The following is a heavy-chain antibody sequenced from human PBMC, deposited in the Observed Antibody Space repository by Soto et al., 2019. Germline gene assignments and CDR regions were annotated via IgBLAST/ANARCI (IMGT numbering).Heavy chain of an antibody. Sequence: QVQLVQSGAEVKKPGASVKVSCKASGYTFTSYAMHWVRQAPGQRLEWMGWINAGNGNTKYSQKFQGRVTITRDTYASTDYMELSSLRSEDRAVYYCAREYSSNWYEEGGDSYWYFDLWGRGTLVTVSS. CDR3: AREYSSNWYEEGGDSYWYFDL. V-gene: IGHV1-3*01. CDR1: GYTFTSYA. CDR2: INAGNGNT. D-gene: IGHD6-13*01. J-gene: IGHJ2*01.